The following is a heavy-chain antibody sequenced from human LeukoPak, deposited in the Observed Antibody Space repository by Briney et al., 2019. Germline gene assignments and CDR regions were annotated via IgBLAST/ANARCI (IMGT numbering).Heavy chain of an antibody. CDR2: IGSSGVTI. CDR3: ARGSRYGSGSHFDY. J-gene: IGHJ4*02. V-gene: IGHV3-11*01. Sequence: AGGSLRLSCAASGFTFGDYYMSWIRQAPGKGLECVSYIGSSGVTIYYADSVKGRFTISRDDAKSSLYLQMNSLRADDTAVYHCARGSRYGSGSHFDYWGQGTLVTVSS. D-gene: IGHD3-10*01. CDR1: GFTFGDYY.